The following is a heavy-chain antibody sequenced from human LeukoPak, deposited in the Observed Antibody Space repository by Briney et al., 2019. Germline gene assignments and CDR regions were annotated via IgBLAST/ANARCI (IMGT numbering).Heavy chain of an antibody. CDR1: GGTFSSYA. CDR3: AMPSAYSSSWFY. Sequence: SVKVSCKASGGTFSSYAISWVRQAPGQGLEWMGRIIPILGIANYAQKFQGRVTITADKSTSTAYMELSSLRSEDTAVYYCAMPSAYSSSWFYWGREPWSPSPQ. D-gene: IGHD6-13*01. CDR2: IIPILGIA. V-gene: IGHV1-69*04. J-gene: IGHJ4*02.